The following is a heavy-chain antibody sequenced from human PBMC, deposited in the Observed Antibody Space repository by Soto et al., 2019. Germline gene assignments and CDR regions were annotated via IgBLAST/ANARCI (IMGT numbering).Heavy chain of an antibody. CDR3: AKHPQFLRFLEWLFHPYYFDY. CDR2: ISGSGGST. CDR1: GFTFSSYA. Sequence: HPGGSLRLSCAASGFTFSSYAMSWVRQAPGKGLEWVSAISGSGGSTYYADSVKGRFTISRDNSKSTLYLQMNSLRAEDTAVYYCAKHPQFLRFLEWLFHPYYFDYWGQGTLVTVSS. V-gene: IGHV3-23*01. J-gene: IGHJ4*02. D-gene: IGHD3-3*01.